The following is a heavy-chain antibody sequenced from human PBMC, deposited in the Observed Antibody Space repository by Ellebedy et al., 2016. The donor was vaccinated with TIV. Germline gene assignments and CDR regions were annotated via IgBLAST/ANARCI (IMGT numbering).Heavy chain of an antibody. V-gene: IGHV3-23*01. CDR3: AKLESTYFDY. CDR1: GFTFSNYV. D-gene: IGHD2-2*01. Sequence: GGSLRLSXAASGFTFSNYVMIWVRQAPGKGLEWVATISYSGGHTNSADSVKGRFTISRDNAKNTLFLQMNSLRVEDTALYYCAKLESTYFDYWGQGTLVTVSA. CDR2: ISYSGGHT. J-gene: IGHJ4*02.